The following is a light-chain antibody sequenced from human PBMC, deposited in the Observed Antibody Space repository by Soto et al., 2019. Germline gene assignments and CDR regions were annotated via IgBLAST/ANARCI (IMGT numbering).Light chain of an antibody. J-gene: IGKJ1*01. V-gene: IGKV3D-15*01. CDR2: GAS. Sequence: EIVMTQSPATLSVSPGERATLSCRASQSVSDNLAWYQQKPRPAPRLLIYGASTRATGSPDRFSGSGSGTDFTLTITRLEPEDFAVYYCQQYVTSSPRTFGQGTKVDI. CDR1: QSVSDN. CDR3: QQYVTSSPRT.